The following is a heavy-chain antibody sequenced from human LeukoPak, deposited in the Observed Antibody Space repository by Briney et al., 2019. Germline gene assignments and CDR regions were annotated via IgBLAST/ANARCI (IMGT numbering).Heavy chain of an antibody. D-gene: IGHD6-19*01. Sequence: GESLKISCQGSGYRFTSYWIAWVRQMPGKGLEWMGIIYPGDSDTSYSPSFQGQVTISVDKSISTAYLQWSSLRASDSAIYYCARHDGPLVAGMLDLWGQGTLVTVSS. CDR1: GYRFTSYW. CDR2: IYPGDSDT. V-gene: IGHV5-51*01. J-gene: IGHJ5*02. CDR3: ARHDGPLVAGMLDL.